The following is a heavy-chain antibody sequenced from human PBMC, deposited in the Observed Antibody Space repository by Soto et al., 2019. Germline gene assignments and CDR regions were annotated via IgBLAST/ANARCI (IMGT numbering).Heavy chain of an antibody. Sequence: SVKVSCKASGGTFSSYAISWVRQAPGQGLEWMGGIIPIFGTANYAQKFQGRVTITADKSTSTAYMELSSLRSEDTAVYYCARNYYYDSSGYYNQLAYGMDVWGQGTTVTVSS. V-gene: IGHV1-69*06. CDR1: GGTFSSYA. CDR3: ARNYYYDSSGYYNQLAYGMDV. J-gene: IGHJ6*02. CDR2: IIPIFGTA. D-gene: IGHD3-22*01.